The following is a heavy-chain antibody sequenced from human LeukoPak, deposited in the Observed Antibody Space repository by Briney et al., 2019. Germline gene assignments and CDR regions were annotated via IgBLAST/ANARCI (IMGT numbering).Heavy chain of an antibody. Sequence: PGGSLRLSCAASEFSVGSNYMTWVRQAPGKGLEWVSLIYSGGSTYYADSVKGRFTISRDNTKNTLFLQMNSLRAEDTAVYYCAKEVRGDAFDIWGQGTMVTVSS. CDR1: EFSVGSNY. V-gene: IGHV3-66*01. CDR3: AKEVRGDAFDI. J-gene: IGHJ3*02. CDR2: IYSGGST. D-gene: IGHD3-16*01.